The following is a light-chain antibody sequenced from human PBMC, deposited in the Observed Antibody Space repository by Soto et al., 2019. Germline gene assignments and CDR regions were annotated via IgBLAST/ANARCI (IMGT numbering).Light chain of an antibody. Sequence: VMTQSQAPLSVSLGERATLSCRASQSVSSNLAWYQQKPGQAPRLLIYDASTRATGTPARFSGSGSETEFTLTISSLQSEDFAVYYCQQYNNWPPITFGQGTRLEIK. CDR1: QSVSSN. CDR2: DAS. J-gene: IGKJ5*01. CDR3: QQYNNWPPIT. V-gene: IGKV3-15*01.